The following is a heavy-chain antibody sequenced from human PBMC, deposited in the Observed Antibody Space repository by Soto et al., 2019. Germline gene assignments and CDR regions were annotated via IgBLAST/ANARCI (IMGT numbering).Heavy chain of an antibody. CDR3: ARYYDFWTGLDY. Sequence: PSETLSLTCAVYGGSFSGYYWSWIRQPPGKGLEWIGEINHSGSTNYNPSLKSRVSLSVDTSKNQFSLKLSTVTAADSAVYYCARYYDFWTGLDYWGQGILVTVSS. D-gene: IGHD3-3*01. J-gene: IGHJ4*02. V-gene: IGHV4-34*01. CDR2: INHSGST. CDR1: GGSFSGYY.